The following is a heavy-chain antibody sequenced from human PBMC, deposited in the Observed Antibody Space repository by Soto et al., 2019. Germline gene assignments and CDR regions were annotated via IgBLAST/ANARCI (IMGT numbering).Heavy chain of an antibody. D-gene: IGHD5-12*01. J-gene: IGHJ5*02. CDR1: GYPLTELS. CDR2: SAPEDGER. Sequence: GSVKVSWKVSGYPLTELSMHLVRQAPGKGLEWMASSAPEDGERLYAQRFQVRVTMTEDTSTDTAYMDLSSLRSEDTAIYYCTIILMPLRLRQFDPWGKGTLVTV. V-gene: IGHV1-24*01. CDR3: TIILMPLRLRQFDP.